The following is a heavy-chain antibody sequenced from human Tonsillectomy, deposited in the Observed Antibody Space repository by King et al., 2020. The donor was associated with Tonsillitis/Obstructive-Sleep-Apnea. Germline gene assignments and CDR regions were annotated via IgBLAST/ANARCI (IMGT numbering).Heavy chain of an antibody. V-gene: IGHV3-23*04. Sequence: VQLVESGGGLVQPGGSLRLSCAASGFTFSSYAMSWVRQAPGKGLEWVAVISGSGSNTYYADSVKGRFTISRDNSKNTLYLQMDSLRAEDTAVYYCAKDIYGYYDFDIWGQGTMVTVSS. CDR3: AKDIYGYYDFDI. CDR1: GFTFSSYA. CDR2: ISGSGSNT. D-gene: IGHD4-17*01. J-gene: IGHJ3*02.